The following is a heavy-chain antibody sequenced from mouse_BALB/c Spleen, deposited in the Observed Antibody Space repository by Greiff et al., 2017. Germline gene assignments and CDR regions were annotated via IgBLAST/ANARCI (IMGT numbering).Heavy chain of an antibody. J-gene: IGHJ1*01. CDR1: GFTFNTYA. CDR2: IRSKSNNYAT. Sequence: EVQGVESGGGLVQPKGSLKLSCAASGFTFNTYAMNWVRQAPGKGLEWVARIRSKSNNYATYYADSVKDRFTISRDDSQSMLYLQMNNLKTEDTAMYYCVRHYDGYPYWYFDVWGAGTTVTVSS. CDR3: VRHYDGYPYWYFDV. D-gene: IGHD2-3*01. V-gene: IGHV10-1*02.